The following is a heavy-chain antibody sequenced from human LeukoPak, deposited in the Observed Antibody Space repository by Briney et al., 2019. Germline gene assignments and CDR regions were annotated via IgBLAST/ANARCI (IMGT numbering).Heavy chain of an antibody. J-gene: IGHJ4*02. CDR2: TRYDGSNK. D-gene: IGHD1-1*01. V-gene: IGHV3-30*02. Sequence: GGSLRLSCAASGFTFSNYGMHWVRQAPGKGLEWVAFTRYDGSNKYYADSVKGRFTISRDNSKNTLYLQMNSLRAEDTAVYYCAKGVSGTGTTGGGYWGQGTLVTVSS. CDR3: AKGVSGTGTTGGGY. CDR1: GFTFSNYG.